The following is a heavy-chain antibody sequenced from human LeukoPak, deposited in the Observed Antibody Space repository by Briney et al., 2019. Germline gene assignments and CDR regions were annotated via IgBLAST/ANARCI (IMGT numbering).Heavy chain of an antibody. CDR3: ARAVRGVIRAFDY. CDR1: GFTFSSYE. V-gene: IGHV3-48*03. Sequence: GSLRLSCAASGFTFSSYEMNWGRQAPGKGLEWVSYISSSGSIIYYTDSVKGRFTISRDNAKRSLYLQMNSLRAEDTAVYYCARAVRGVIRAFDYWGQGTLVTVSS. CDR2: ISSSGSII. D-gene: IGHD3-10*01. J-gene: IGHJ4*02.